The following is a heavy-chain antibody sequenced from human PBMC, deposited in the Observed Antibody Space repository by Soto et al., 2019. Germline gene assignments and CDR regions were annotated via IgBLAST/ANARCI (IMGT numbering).Heavy chain of an antibody. CDR3: ARGADYYDSSGYRHAFDI. CDR2: INSDGSST. J-gene: IGHJ3*02. Sequence: PGGSLRLSCAASGFTFSSYWMHWVRQAPGKGLVWVSRINSDGSSTSYADSVKGRFTISRDNAKNTLYLQMNSLRAEDTAVYYCARGADYYDSSGYRHAFDIWGQGTMVTVSS. V-gene: IGHV3-74*01. D-gene: IGHD3-22*01. CDR1: GFTFSSYW.